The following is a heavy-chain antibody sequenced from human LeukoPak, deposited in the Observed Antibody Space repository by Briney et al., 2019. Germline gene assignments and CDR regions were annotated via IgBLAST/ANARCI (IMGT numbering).Heavy chain of an antibody. CDR1: GFNLCSYA. J-gene: IGHJ5*01. CDR2: ISGSGGST. CDR3: ARIGHDLYQTFDS. Sequence: GALRLSCAGFGFNLCSYALSWVRPAPGEGVEWVSAISGSGGSTYYADSVKGRFTISRDNSKNTLYLQMNSLRAEDTAVYYCARIGHDLYQTFDSWGHGTLITVSS. V-gene: IGHV3-23*01. D-gene: IGHD2-2*01.